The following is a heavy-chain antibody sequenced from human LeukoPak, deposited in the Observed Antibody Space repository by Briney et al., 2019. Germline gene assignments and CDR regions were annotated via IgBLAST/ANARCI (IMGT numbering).Heavy chain of an antibody. CDR1: GGSISSSSYY. CDR2: IYYSGST. J-gene: IGHJ6*03. D-gene: IGHD3-3*01. Sequence: SETLSLTCTVSGGSISSSSYYWGWIRQPPGKGLEWIGSIYYSGSTYYNPSLKSRVTISVDTSKNQFSLKLSSVTAADTAVYYCARVRITILEGTYYYYMDVWGKGTTVTVSS. CDR3: ARVRITILEGTYYYYMDV. V-gene: IGHV4-39*07.